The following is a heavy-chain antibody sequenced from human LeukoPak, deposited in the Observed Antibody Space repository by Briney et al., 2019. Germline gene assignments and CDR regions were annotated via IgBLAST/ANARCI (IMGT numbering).Heavy chain of an antibody. V-gene: IGHV4-39*07. Sequence: SETLSLTCAVSGGSISSSSYYWGWIRQPPGQGLEWIGSIYYTGSPYYNPSLKSRVTISGDTSENQFSLRLSSVTAADTAVYYCARASYSYDISGWVPFDYWGQGTLVTVSS. CDR1: GGSISSSSYY. J-gene: IGHJ4*02. CDR3: ARASYSYDISGWVPFDY. D-gene: IGHD3-22*01. CDR2: IYYTGSP.